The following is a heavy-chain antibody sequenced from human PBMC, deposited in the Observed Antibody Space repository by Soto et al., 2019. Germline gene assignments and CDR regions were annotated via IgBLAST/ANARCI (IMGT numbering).Heavy chain of an antibody. CDR1: GGSLRGYS. CDR2: VYSGGGT. V-gene: IGHV4-59*01. CDR3: ARVTSSWGLVSYFDY. Sequence: SETLSLTCTVSGGSLRGYSWSWIRQSPGKGLEWIGYVYSGGGTNYSPSFMGRVTISVDTTDNQFSLKLNSVTAADTAVYYCARVTSSWGLVSYFDYWGQGTLVTVSS. J-gene: IGHJ4*02. D-gene: IGHD6-13*01.